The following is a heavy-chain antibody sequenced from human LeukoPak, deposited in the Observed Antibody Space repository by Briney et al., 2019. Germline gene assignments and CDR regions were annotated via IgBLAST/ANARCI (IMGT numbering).Heavy chain of an antibody. J-gene: IGHJ1*01. CDR2: IKSDGST. D-gene: IGHD3-22*01. CDR1: GFTFSSYW. CDR3: ARAPSEIGGYYPEYFRH. Sequence: GGSLRLSCAASGFTFSSYWMHWVRQAPGKGLVWVSRIKSDGSTNYADSVKGRFTISRDNAKNIVSLQMNSLRAEDTGVYYCARAPSEIGGYYPEYFRHWGQGTLVTVSS. V-gene: IGHV3-74*01.